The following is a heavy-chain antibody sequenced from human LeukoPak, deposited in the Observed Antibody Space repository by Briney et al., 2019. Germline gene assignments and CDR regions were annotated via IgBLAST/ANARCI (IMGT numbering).Heavy chain of an antibody. J-gene: IGHJ4*02. V-gene: IGHV3-23*01. CDR3: AKVGGITHAHYFDY. CDR2: ISGSGGST. Sequence: GGSLRLSCAASGFTFSTYGMSWVRQAPGKGLEWVSAISGSGGSTYYADSVKGRFTISRDNSKNTLYLQMNSLRAEDTAVYYCAKVGGITHAHYFDYWGQGTLVTVSS. D-gene: IGHD3-10*01. CDR1: GFTFSTYG.